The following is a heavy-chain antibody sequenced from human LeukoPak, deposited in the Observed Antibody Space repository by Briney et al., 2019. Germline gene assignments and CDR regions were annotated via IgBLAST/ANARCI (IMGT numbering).Heavy chain of an antibody. J-gene: IGHJ4*02. CDR1: GGSISSYY. CDR2: IYTTGSA. V-gene: IGHV4-4*07. D-gene: IGHD3-10*01. CDR3: ARAVTMVRGVIITPVHYFDY. Sequence: SETLSLTCTVSGGSISSYYWTWIRQPAGKGLEWIGRIYTTGSADYSPSLKSRVTMSVDTSKNQFSLKLRSVTAADTAVYYCARAVTMVRGVIITPVHYFDYWGQGTLVTVSS.